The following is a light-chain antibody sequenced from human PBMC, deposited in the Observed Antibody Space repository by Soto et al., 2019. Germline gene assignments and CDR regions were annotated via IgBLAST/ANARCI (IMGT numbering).Light chain of an antibody. CDR1: QSVSSSY. CDR3: QQYGSSPLT. V-gene: IGKV3-20*01. J-gene: IGKJ4*01. CDR2: GAS. Sequence: EIELTQSPGTLSLSPGERATLSCRASQSVSSSYFAWYQQKPGQAPRLLIYGASSRATGIPDRFSGSGSGTDFTLTISRLEPEDFAVYYCQQYGSSPLTFGGGTKVEIK.